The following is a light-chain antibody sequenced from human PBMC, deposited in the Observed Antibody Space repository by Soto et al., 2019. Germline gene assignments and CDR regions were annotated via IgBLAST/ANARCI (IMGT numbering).Light chain of an antibody. CDR3: SSATNTDTLVV. Sequence: QSVLTQPASVSGSPGQSITISCTGTSSDIASYKFVSWFQHHPGKAPKLLIYEVNNRPSGISNRFSGSKSGNTASLTISGLQPEDEANYFCSSATNTDTLVVFGGGIQLTVL. CDR2: EVN. CDR1: SSDIASYKF. J-gene: IGLJ2*01. V-gene: IGLV2-14*01.